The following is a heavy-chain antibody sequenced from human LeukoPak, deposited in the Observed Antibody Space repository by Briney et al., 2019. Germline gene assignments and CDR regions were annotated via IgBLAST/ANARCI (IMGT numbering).Heavy chain of an antibody. CDR1: GFTFSSYA. J-gene: IGHJ6*03. CDR2: ISGSGGST. D-gene: IGHD6-6*01. Sequence: GGSLRLSCAASGFTFSSYAMSWVRQAPGKGLEWVSAISGSGGSTYYADSVKGRFTISRDNSKNTLYLQMNSLRAEDTAVYYCATEYSSSSDYYYMDVWGKGTTVTVSS. CDR3: ATEYSSSSDYYYMDV. V-gene: IGHV3-23*01.